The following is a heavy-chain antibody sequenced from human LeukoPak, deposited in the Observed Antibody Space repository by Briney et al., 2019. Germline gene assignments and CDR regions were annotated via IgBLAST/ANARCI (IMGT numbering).Heavy chain of an antibody. CDR1: GGSMSSSNW. CDR2: IYHSGST. D-gene: IGHD6-13*01. CDR3: ASSGGIATGGSVQH. V-gene: IGHV4-4*02. Sequence: SETLSLTCAVSGGSMSSSNWWSWVRQPPGKGLEWIGEIYHSGSTNYNRSLKSRVTISVDKSKNQFSLKLSSVTAADTAVYYCASSGGIATGGSVQHWGQGTLVTVSS. J-gene: IGHJ1*01.